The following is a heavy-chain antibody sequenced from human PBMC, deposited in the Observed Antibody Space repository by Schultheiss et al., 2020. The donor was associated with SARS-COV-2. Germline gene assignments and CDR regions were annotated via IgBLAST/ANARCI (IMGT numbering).Heavy chain of an antibody. Sequence: SETLSLTCAVYGGSFSGYYWGWIRLPPGKGLEWIGEINHSGSTNYNPSLKSRVTISVDTSKNQFSLKLSSVTAADTAVYYCASDSSGYYYVGAFDIWGQGTMVTVSS. CDR1: GGSFSGYY. J-gene: IGHJ3*02. V-gene: IGHV4-34*01. CDR3: ASDSSGYYYVGAFDI. D-gene: IGHD3-22*01. CDR2: INHSGST.